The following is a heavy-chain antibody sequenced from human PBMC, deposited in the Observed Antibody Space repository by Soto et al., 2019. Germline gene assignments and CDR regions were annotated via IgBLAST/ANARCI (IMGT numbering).Heavy chain of an antibody. V-gene: IGHV4-34*01. CDR1: GGSFSGYY. CDR2: INHSGST. CDR3: ARVLVDTAMVYYFDY. J-gene: IGHJ4*02. Sequence: QVQLQQWGAGLLKPSETLSLTCAVYGGSFSGYYWSWIRQPPGKGLEWIGEINHSGSTNYNPSLKSRVTISVDTSKNQFSLKLSSVTAADTAVYYCARVLVDTAMVYYFDYWGQGTLVTVSS. D-gene: IGHD5-18*01.